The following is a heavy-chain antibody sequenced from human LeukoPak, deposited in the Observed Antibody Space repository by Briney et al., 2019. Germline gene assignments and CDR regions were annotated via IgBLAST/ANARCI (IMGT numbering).Heavy chain of an antibody. CDR2: INHSGST. V-gene: IGHV4-34*01. J-gene: IGHJ6*02. Sequence: SETLSLTCAVYGGSFSGYYWSWIRQPPGKGLEWIGEINHSGSTNYNPSLKSRVTISVDTSKNQFSLKLSSVTAADTAAYYCARDESSLIGMDVWGQGTTVTVSS. CDR3: ARDESSLIGMDV. D-gene: IGHD3-22*01. CDR1: GGSFSGYY.